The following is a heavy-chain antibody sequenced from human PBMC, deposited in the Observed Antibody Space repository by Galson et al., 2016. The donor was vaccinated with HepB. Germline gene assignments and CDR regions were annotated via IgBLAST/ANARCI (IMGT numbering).Heavy chain of an antibody. V-gene: IGHV5-51*01. Sequence: QSGAEVKQPGESLKVSCKTSGYNFNIYWIAWVRQMPGTGPEWMGIIYPGGSDTRYRPSFQGTVTISAEKSTSTAYLQWSSLKAPDTAMFYCARVFWPPHRDRYYYGMDVWGQGTTVTVSS. CDR2: IYPGGSDT. CDR1: GYNFNIYW. CDR3: ARVFWPPHRDRYYYGMDV. J-gene: IGHJ6*02. D-gene: IGHD3-3*01.